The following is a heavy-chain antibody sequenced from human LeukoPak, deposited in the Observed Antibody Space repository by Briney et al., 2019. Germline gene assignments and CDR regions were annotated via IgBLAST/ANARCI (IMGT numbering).Heavy chain of an antibody. Sequence: ASVKVSCKASGYTFTIYAMHWVRQAPGQRLEWMGWINAGNGNTKYSQKFQGRVTITRDTSASTAYMELSSLRSEDTAVYYCARYPVAGTSAFDIWGQGTMVTVSS. CDR1: GYTFTIYA. D-gene: IGHD6-19*01. CDR2: INAGNGNT. V-gene: IGHV1-3*01. CDR3: ARYPVAGTSAFDI. J-gene: IGHJ3*02.